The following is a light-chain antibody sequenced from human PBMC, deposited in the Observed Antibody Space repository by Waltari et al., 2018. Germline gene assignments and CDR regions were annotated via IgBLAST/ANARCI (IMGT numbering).Light chain of an antibody. V-gene: IGLV2-8*01. CDR3: SSYAGSNNLV. J-gene: IGLJ2*01. Sequence: QSALTQPPSASGSPGQSATISCTGTSSAVGDYVSWYQQHPGKAPKLMISEVTKRPSGVPDRFSGSKSGNTASLTVSGLQAEDEADYYCSSYAGSNNLVFGGGTKLTVL. CDR1: SSAVGDY. CDR2: EVT.